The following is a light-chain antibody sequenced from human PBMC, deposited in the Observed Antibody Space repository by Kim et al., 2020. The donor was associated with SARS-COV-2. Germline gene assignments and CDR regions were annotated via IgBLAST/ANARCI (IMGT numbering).Light chain of an antibody. V-gene: IGKV1-5*01. CDR2: DAF. Sequence: ASGGDRVSSSCRASQSVSGWLAWYQQKPGRAPKVLIYDAFSLESVVPSRFSGSGSGTEFTLTISSLQPDDFATYYCQQYDNYPWTFGQGTKVDI. CDR1: QSVSGW. J-gene: IGKJ1*01. CDR3: QQYDNYPWT.